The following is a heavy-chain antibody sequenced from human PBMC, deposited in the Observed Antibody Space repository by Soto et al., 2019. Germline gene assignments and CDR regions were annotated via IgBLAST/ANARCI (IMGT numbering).Heavy chain of an antibody. Sequence: GASVKGSCKAPGGTFSKHSINWVRQAPGQGLEWMGRIIPIFSTTNYAQKFQGRVTMTADESTITAYLELSSLKQDDTAVYYCAREVAADGTFREDVFDIWGEGTLVTVSS. D-gene: IGHD6-13*01. V-gene: IGHV1-69*13. J-gene: IGHJ3*02. CDR2: IIPIFSTT. CDR1: GGTFSKHS. CDR3: AREVAADGTFREDVFDI.